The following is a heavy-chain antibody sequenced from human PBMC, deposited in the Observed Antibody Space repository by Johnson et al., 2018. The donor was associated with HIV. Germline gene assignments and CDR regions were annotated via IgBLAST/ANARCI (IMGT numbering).Heavy chain of an antibody. CDR3: AKEQPYYYDNRHAFDI. CDR1: GFSFRRSL. J-gene: IGHJ3*02. V-gene: IGHV3-NL1*01. D-gene: IGHD3-22*01. CDR2: IYRGGAT. Sequence: QVQLVESGGGLIQPRGSLRLCCAASGFSFRRSLVNWVRQAPGKALEWVSVIYRGGATYYAASVQGRFTISRDNSKNTLYLQMNSLRPDDTAVYFCAKEQPYYYDNRHAFDILGQGTMVTVSS.